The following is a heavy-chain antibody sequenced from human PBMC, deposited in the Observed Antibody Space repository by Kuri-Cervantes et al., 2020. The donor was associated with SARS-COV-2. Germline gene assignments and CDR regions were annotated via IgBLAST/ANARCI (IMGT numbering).Heavy chain of an antibody. V-gene: IGHV4-61*01. J-gene: IGHJ3*02. CDR1: GGSISSSSYY. CDR2: IYYSGST. CDR3: ARVPSWGYIDAFDI. D-gene: IGHD1-1*01. Sequence: ESLKISCTVSGGSISSSSYYWSWLRQPPGKGLEWIGYIYYSGSTNYNPSLKSRVTISVDTSKNQFSLKLSSVTAADTAVYYCARVPSWGYIDAFDIWGQGTMVTVSS.